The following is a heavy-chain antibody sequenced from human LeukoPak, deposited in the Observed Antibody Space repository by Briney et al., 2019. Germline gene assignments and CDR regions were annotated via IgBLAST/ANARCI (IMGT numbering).Heavy chain of an antibody. V-gene: IGHV1-8*01. CDR1: GYTFTTYD. CDR3: ARRIRGAPTDH. CDR2: MNPNSGNT. Sequence: GASVKVSCKASGYTFTTYDLNWVRQATGQGLEWMGWMNPNSGNTGYAQKFQGRVTMTRNTSISTAYMELNNLTSEDTAVYYCARRIRGAPTDHWGQRTLVTVSS. D-gene: IGHD3-10*01. J-gene: IGHJ4*02.